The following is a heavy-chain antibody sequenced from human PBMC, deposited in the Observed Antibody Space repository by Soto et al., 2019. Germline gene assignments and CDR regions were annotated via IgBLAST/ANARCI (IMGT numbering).Heavy chain of an antibody. Sequence: SETLSLTCAVYGGSFSGYYWSWIRQPPGKGLEWIGEINHSGSTNYNPSLKSRVTISVDTSKNQFSLKLSSVTAADTAVYYCARAGVDTAMVQNYYYYGMDVWGQGTTVTVSS. D-gene: IGHD5-18*01. CDR1: GGSFSGYY. J-gene: IGHJ6*02. CDR3: ARAGVDTAMVQNYYYYGMDV. V-gene: IGHV4-34*01. CDR2: INHSGST.